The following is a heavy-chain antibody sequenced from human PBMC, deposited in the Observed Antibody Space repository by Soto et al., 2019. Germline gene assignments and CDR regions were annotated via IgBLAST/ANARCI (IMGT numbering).Heavy chain of an antibody. D-gene: IGHD3-10*01. CDR2: ISYDGSNT. V-gene: IGHV3-30*03. Sequence: QVQLVESGGGVVQPGKSLRLSCAASGFPFTTYGMHWVREGPAKGLEWVAVISYDGSNTYYADSVKGRFTISRDNPKNTLYLQMNSLRPEDTALYYCVGGQYYFDYRGQGTLVTVSS. J-gene: IGHJ4*02. CDR3: VGGQYYFDY. CDR1: GFPFTTYG.